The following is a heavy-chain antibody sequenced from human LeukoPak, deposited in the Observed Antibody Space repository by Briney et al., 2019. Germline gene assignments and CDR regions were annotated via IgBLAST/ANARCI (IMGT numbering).Heavy chain of an antibody. D-gene: IGHD3-22*01. J-gene: IGHJ1*01. V-gene: IGHV3-21*01. CDR3: ARDVSSSGYYYVHLQH. CDR2: ISSSSSYI. CDR1: GFTFSSYS. Sequence: GGSLRLSCAASGFTFSSYSKNWVRQAPGKGLEWVSSISSSSSYIYYADSVKGRFTISRDNAKNSLYLQMNSLRAEDTAVYYCARDVSSSGYYYVHLQHWGQGTLVTVSS.